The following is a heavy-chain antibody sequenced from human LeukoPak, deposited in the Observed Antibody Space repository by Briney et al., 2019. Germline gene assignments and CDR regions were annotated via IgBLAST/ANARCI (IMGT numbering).Heavy chain of an antibody. CDR2: ISSSSSYI. J-gene: IGHJ6*03. V-gene: IGHV3-21*01. CDR3: ARASYYYYMDV. Sequence: TGGSLRLSCAASEFTVSTYYMTWVRQVPGKGLEWVSSISSSSSYIYYADSVKGRFTISRDNAKNSLYLQMNSLRAEDTAVYYCARASYYYYMDVWGKGTTVTVSS. CDR1: EFTVSTYY.